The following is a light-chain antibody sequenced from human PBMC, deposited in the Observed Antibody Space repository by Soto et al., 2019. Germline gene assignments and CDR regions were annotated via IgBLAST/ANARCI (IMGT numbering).Light chain of an antibody. CDR1: SSDVGGYNY. CDR2: DVS. CDR3: SSYTRSSTPLV. V-gene: IGLV2-14*01. J-gene: IGLJ3*02. Sequence: QSALTQPASVSGSPGQSITISCTGTSSDVGGYNYVSWYQQHPGKAPKLLIYDVSNRPSGVSNRFCGSKYGNTASLTNSVLRAEDQTYYYCSSYTRSSTPLVFGGGTKLTFL.